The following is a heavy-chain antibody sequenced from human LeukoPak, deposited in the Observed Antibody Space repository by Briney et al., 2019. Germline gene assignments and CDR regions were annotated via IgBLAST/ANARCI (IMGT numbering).Heavy chain of an antibody. CDR2: ISYGGSNK. J-gene: IGHJ4*02. Sequence: GGSLRLSCAASGFTFSSYAMHWVRQAPGKGLEWVAVISYGGSNKYYADSVKGRFTISRDNSKNTLYLQMNSLRAEDTAVYYCARDHMGYCSGGSCYSGFDYWGQGTLVTVSS. CDR3: ARDHMGYCSGGSCYSGFDY. D-gene: IGHD2-15*01. CDR1: GFTFSSYA. V-gene: IGHV3-30*04.